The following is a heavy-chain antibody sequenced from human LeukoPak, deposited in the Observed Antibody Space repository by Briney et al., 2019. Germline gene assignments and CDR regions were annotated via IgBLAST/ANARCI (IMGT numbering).Heavy chain of an antibody. CDR2: ISSSSSYI. V-gene: IGHV3-21*01. Sequence: GGSLRLSCAASGFTFSNYSMNWVRQAPGKGLEGVSAISSSSSYIYYADSAKGRFTISRDNAKNSLYLQMNSLRAEDTAVYYCARDNHVPAAIWRFDYWGQGTLVAVSS. J-gene: IGHJ4*02. CDR3: ARDNHVPAAIWRFDY. CDR1: GFTFSNYS. D-gene: IGHD2-2*01.